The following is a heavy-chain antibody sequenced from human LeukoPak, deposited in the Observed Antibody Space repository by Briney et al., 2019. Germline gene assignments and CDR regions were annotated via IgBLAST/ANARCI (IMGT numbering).Heavy chain of an antibody. CDR3: AMTLRLRLGELSVLPPDY. D-gene: IGHD3-16*02. CDR2: IIPIFGTA. V-gene: IGHV1-69*05. CDR1: GGTFSSYA. J-gene: IGHJ4*02. Sequence: ASVKVSCKASGGTFSSYAISWVRQAPGQGLEWMGGIIPIFGTANYAQKFQGRVTITTDESTSTAYMELSSLRSEDTAVYYCAMTLRLRLGELSVLPPDYWGQGTLVTVYS.